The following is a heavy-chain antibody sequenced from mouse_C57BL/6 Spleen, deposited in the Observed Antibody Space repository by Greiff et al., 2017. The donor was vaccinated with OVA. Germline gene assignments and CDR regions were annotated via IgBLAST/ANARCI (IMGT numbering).Heavy chain of an antibody. J-gene: IGHJ1*03. CDR1: GFNIKDYY. V-gene: IGHV14-2*01. D-gene: IGHD2-12*01. Sequence: DVKLVESGAELVKPGASVKLSCTASGFNIKDYYMHWVKQRTEQGLEWIGRIDPEDGETKYAPKFQGKATITADTSSNTAYLQLSSLTSEDTAVYYCARSVTTPWYFDVWGTGTTVTVSS. CDR2: IDPEDGET. CDR3: ARSVTTPWYFDV.